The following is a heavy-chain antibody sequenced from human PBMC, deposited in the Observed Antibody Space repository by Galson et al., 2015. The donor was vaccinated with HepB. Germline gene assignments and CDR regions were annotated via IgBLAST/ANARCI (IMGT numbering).Heavy chain of an antibody. V-gene: IGHV3-21*01. D-gene: IGHD2-15*01. CDR2: ISSSTNYI. CDR3: ASLEVAIGFDI. Sequence: SLRLSCAASGFILSRYSMNWVRQAPGKGLEWASSISSSTNYINYADSLKGRLTISRDSAKNSLYLQMNSLRAEDTAVYYCASLEVAIGFDIWGQGTMVTVSA. CDR1: GFILSRYS. J-gene: IGHJ3*02.